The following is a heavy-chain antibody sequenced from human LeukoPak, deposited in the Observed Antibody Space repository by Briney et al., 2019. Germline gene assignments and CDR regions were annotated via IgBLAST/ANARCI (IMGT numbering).Heavy chain of an antibody. D-gene: IGHD6-13*01. CDR2: IYYSGNT. CDR1: GGSISSSTYY. J-gene: IGHJ4*02. V-gene: IGHV4-39*01. CDR3: ATIVAAAARGFFDY. Sequence: SETLSLTCTVSGGSISSSTYYWAWIRQPPGQGLGYIGSIYYSGNTYYNPSLKSRVTMAVDTSKNQFSLKLSSVTAADTAVYYCATIVAAAARGFFDYWVQGTLVTVSS.